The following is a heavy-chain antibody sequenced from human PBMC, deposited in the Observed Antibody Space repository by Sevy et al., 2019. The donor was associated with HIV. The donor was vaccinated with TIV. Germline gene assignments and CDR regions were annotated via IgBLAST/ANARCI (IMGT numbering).Heavy chain of an antibody. J-gene: IGHJ6*02. V-gene: IGHV4-39*01. CDR1: GGPISSDSFL. Sequence: SETQSLTCTVSGGPISSDSFLWGWIRQPPGEGLSWIGSISDSGNTYYDPSLKSRITVDLDTSKKQFSLELTSVTGADTATYYCARHLHYYGIDVWGPGTTVTVSS. CDR2: ISDSGNT. CDR3: ARHLHYYGIDV.